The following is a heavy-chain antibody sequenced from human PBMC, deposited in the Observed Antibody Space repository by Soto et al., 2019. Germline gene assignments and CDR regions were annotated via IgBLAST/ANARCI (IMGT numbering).Heavy chain of an antibody. CDR3: VKGYWKGDV. CDR2: ISGSGGSI. V-gene: IGHV3-23*01. D-gene: IGHD1-1*01. CDR1: GFTYSTYA. J-gene: IGHJ6*02. Sequence: EVQLLESGGDLVQPGGALRLSCAASGFTYSTYAMNWVRQAPGKGLGWVSAISGSGGSIHYADSVKGRFTIYRDNSNNTLYLQMNSLRDEDTAVYHCVKGYWKGDVWGQGTTVTVSS.